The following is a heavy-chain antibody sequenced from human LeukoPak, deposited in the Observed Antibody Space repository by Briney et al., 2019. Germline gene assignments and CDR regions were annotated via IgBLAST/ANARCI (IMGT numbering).Heavy chain of an antibody. D-gene: IGHD4-23*01. V-gene: IGHV3-21*01. CDR1: GFTFSSYS. J-gene: IGHJ4*02. CDR3: ARDSMTTVVTPVDY. CDR2: ISSSSSYL. Sequence: GGSLRLSCAASGFTFSSYSMNWVRQAPGKGLEWVSSISSSSSYLYYADSVKGRFTISRDNAKNSLYLQMNSLRAEDTAVYYCARDSMTTVVTPVDYWGQGTLVTVSS.